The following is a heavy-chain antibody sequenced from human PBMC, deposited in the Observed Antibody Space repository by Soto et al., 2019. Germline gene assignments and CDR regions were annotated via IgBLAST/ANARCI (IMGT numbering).Heavy chain of an antibody. CDR3: ASGYYYDSSGYYYYGMDV. D-gene: IGHD3-22*01. V-gene: IGHV1-18*01. CDR1: RYTFTSYG. Sequence: ASVKVSCKASRYTFTSYGISWVRQAPVQGLEWMGWISAYNGNTNYEQKLQGRVTMTTDTSTSTAYMELRSLRYDDTAVYYCASGYYYDSSGYYYYGMDVWGQGTTVTVSS. CDR2: ISAYNGNT. J-gene: IGHJ6*02.